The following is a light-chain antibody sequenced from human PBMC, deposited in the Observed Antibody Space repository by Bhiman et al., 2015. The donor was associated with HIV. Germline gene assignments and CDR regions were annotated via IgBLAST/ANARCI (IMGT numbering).Light chain of an antibody. CDR1: SSDVGDYNY. J-gene: IGLJ1*01. Sequence: QSALTQPASVSGSPGQSVTISCTGTSSDVGDYNYVSWYQQHPGKAPKLIVYAVTQRPSGVPDRFSGSKSGTSASLAITGLQAEDESDYYCQSYDSSLSHVFGTATRVTVL. V-gene: IGLV2-11*01. CDR2: AVT. CDR3: QSYDSSLSHV.